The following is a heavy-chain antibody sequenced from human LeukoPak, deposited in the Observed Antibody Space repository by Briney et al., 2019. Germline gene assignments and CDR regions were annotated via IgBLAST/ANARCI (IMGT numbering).Heavy chain of an antibody. V-gene: IGHV4-30-2*01. J-gene: IGHJ3*02. Sequence: SQTLSLTCAVSGGSISSGGYSWSWIRQRPGKGLEWIGYIYHSGSTYYNPSLKSRVTISVDRSKNQFSLKLSSVTAADTAVYYCARTPPDYYDSSGYPPHDAFDIWGQGTMVTVSS. D-gene: IGHD3-22*01. CDR3: ARTPPDYYDSSGYPPHDAFDI. CDR1: GGSISSGGYS. CDR2: IYHSGST.